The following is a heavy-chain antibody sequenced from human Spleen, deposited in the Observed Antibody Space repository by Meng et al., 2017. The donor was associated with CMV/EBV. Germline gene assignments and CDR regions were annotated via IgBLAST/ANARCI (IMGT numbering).Heavy chain of an antibody. Sequence: LALACTVSGGCISISIYYWGWVRQPPGKGLGWIGSIHCSGSTYYNPSLQSRVTISIDTSKNQFSLELRSVTAADTAVYYCAKYGGYVSWGQGTLVTVSS. J-gene: IGHJ4*02. CDR1: GGCISISIYY. D-gene: IGHD5-12*01. CDR3: AKYGGYVS. CDR2: IHCSGST. V-gene: IGHV4-39*01.